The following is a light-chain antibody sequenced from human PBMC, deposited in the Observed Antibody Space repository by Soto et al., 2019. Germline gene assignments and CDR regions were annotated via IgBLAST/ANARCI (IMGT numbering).Light chain of an antibody. CDR1: QTIGNY. CDR2: AAS. CDR3: QQSYNTPRT. V-gene: IGKV1-39*01. Sequence: DIQMTQAPSSLPASVGDRVSITCRASQTIGNYLNWYQQRPGKAPNLLISAASTLRSGVPSRFSGSGSGTDFTLTITSLQPEDFATYYCQQSYNTPRTFGQGTKVDI. J-gene: IGKJ1*01.